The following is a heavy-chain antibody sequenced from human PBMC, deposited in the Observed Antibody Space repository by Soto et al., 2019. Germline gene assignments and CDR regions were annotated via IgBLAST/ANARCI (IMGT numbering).Heavy chain of an antibody. CDR3: AKDVGLGGAFDI. V-gene: IGHV3-23*01. J-gene: IGHJ3*02. CDR2: ISGSGGST. D-gene: IGHD3-10*01. Sequence: GGSPKIACASCGFSSSSYAIIWVRQAPVKGLECVSAISGSGGSTYYADSVKGRFTISRDNSKNTLYLQMNSLRAEDTAVYYCAKDVGLGGAFDIWGHGTMVTVSS. CDR1: GFSSSSYA.